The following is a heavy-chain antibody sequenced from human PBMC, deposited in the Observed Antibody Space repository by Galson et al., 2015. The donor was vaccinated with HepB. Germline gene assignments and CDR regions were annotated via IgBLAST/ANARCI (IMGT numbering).Heavy chain of an antibody. J-gene: IGHJ3*02. CDR1: GGSISSSSYY. CDR2: IYYSGST. Sequence: LSLTCTVSGGSISSSSYYWGWIRQPPGKGLEWIGSIYYSGSTYYNPSLKSRVTISVDTSKNQFSLKLSSVTAADTAVYYCARRGVGAMDAFDIWGQGTMVTVSS. CDR3: ARRGVGAMDAFDI. D-gene: IGHD1-26*01. V-gene: IGHV4-39*01.